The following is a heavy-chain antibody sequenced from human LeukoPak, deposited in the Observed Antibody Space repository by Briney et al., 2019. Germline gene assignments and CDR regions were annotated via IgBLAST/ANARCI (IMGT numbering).Heavy chain of an antibody. CDR3: ARVPTGIAVAGTDAFDI. J-gene: IGHJ3*02. D-gene: IGHD6-19*01. CDR2: ISAYNGNT. Sequence: GASVKVSCKASGYTFTSYGISWVRQAPGQGLEWMGWISAYNGNTNYAQKLQGRVTMTTDTSTSTAYMELRSLRSDDTAVYYCARVPTGIAVAGTDAFDIWGQGTMVTVSS. V-gene: IGHV1-18*01. CDR1: GYTFTSYG.